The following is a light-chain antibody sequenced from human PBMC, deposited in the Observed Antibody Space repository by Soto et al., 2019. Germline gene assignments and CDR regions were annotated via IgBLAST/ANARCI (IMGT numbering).Light chain of an antibody. CDR1: QSISDW. CDR2: KAS. CDR3: QQYNSYSRT. J-gene: IGKJ1*01. V-gene: IGKV1-5*03. Sequence: DIQMTQSPSTLSASVGDRVTITCRASQSISDWLAWYQQKPGKAPKLLIYKASSIESGVPSRFSGSGSGTDFTLTISRLQPDDFATYYCQQYNSYSRTFGQGTKVEV.